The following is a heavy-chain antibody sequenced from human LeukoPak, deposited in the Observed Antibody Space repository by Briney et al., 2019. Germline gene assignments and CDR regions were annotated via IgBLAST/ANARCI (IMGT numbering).Heavy chain of an antibody. J-gene: IGHJ4*02. D-gene: IGHD2-2*01. CDR2: ISESGSST. CDR3: GRSVYCTSSSCYYDY. CDR1: GFTFSSYA. Sequence: GGSLRLSCAASGFTFSSYAMSWVRQPPGKGLEWVSSISESGSSTFYADSVKGRFTISRDKSKNTLYLQMNSLRAEDTAVYYCGRSVYCTSSSCYYDYWGQGTLVTVSS. V-gene: IGHV3-23*01.